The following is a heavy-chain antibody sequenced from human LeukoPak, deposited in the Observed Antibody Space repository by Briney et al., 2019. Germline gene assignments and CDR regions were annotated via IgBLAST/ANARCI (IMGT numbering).Heavy chain of an antibody. CDR1: GFTFSDYY. CDR3: VRNRGYYDSSGYYGDFDH. J-gene: IGHJ4*02. CDR2: ISGSGSTI. V-gene: IGHV3-11*04. Sequence: GGSLRLSCAASGFTFSDYYMSWIRQAPGKGLEWLSYISGSGSTIYYADSVKGRFTVSRDNSKNTVYLQMNSLRAEDTAVYYCVRNRGYYDSSGYYGDFDHWGQGTLVTVSS. D-gene: IGHD3-22*01.